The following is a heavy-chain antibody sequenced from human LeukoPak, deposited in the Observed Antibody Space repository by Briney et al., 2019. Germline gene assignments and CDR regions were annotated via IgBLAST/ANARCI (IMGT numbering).Heavy chain of an antibody. CDR2: IWYDGSNK. D-gene: IGHD3-10*01. Sequence: SCKASGYTFTGYYMHWVRQAPGKGLEWVAVIWYDGSNKYYADSVKGRFTISRDNSKNTLYLQMNSLRAEDTAVYYCARVMLDYYGSGRGMDVWGQGTTVTVSS. CDR3: ARVMLDYYGSGRGMDV. CDR1: GYTFTGYY. J-gene: IGHJ6*02. V-gene: IGHV3-33*01.